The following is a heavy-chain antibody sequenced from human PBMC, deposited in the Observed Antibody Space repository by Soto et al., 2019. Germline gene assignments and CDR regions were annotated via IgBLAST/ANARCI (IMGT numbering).Heavy chain of an antibody. V-gene: IGHV3-49*03. J-gene: IGHJ6*02. CDR1: GFTFGDYA. CDR3: TRDALYYYDSSGYPKPYYYYYGMDV. D-gene: IGHD3-22*01. Sequence: GGSLRLSCTASGFTFGDYAMSWFRQAPGKGLERVGFIRSKAYGGTTEYAASVKGRFTISRDDSKSIAYLQMNSLKTEDTAVYYCTRDALYYYDSSGYPKPYYYYYGMDVWGQGTTVTVSS. CDR2: IRSKAYGGTT.